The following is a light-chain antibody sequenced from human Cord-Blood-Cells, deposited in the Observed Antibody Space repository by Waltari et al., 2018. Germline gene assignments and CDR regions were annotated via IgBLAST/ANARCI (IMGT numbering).Light chain of an antibody. V-gene: IGLV2-14*01. CDR1: SSDVGGYNY. CDR3: SSYTSSSNWV. CDR2: DVR. Sequence: QSALTQPASVSGSPGQSITISCTGTSSDVGGYNYVSWYQQHPGKAPKLLIYDVRKRPSGVFNRFSGSKSGNTASLTISGLQAEDEADYYCSSYTSSSNWVFGGGTKLTVL. J-gene: IGLJ3*02.